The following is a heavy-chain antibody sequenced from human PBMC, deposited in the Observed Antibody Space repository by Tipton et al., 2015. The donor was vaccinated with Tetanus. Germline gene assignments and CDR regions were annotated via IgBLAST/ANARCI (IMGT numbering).Heavy chain of an antibody. CDR2: IKQDESDK. Sequence: SGFTLSDYYMSWIRQAPGRGLEWVASIKQDESDKNYVDSVKGRFTISRDNAKNSLYLQMSSPRAEDTAVYYCARDASRYTYGSNYFDYWGQGTLVTVSS. D-gene: IGHD5-18*01. V-gene: IGHV3-7*01. CDR1: GFTLSDYY. CDR3: ARDASRYTYGSNYFDY. J-gene: IGHJ4*02.